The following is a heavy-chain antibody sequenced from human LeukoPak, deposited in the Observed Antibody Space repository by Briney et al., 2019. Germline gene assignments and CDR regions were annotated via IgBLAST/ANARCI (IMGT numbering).Heavy chain of an antibody. CDR1: GFTFSSHG. V-gene: IGHV3-30*02. CDR3: AKDESRWLVRLDLDH. Sequence: GGSLRLSCAASGFTFSSHGMHWVRQAPGKGLEWVAFIRHDGSNEYYADSVKGRFTISRDNAKNTLYLQMNSLRAEDTAVYYCAKDESRWLVRLDLDHWGQGTLVTVSS. J-gene: IGHJ4*02. D-gene: IGHD6-19*01. CDR2: IRHDGSNE.